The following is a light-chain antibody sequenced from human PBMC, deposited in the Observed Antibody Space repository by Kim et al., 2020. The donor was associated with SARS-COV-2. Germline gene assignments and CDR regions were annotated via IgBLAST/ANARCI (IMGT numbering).Light chain of an antibody. CDR2: AAS. Sequence: DIQMTQSPSSLSASVGDRVTITCRASQTISGYLNWYQQKPGKAPKLLIYAASSLQSGVPSRFSGGGSGTDFTLTISSLQPEDFATYYCQQSYSIPLTFGQGTKVEIK. CDR1: QTISGY. V-gene: IGKV1-39*01. CDR3: QQSYSIPLT. J-gene: IGKJ1*01.